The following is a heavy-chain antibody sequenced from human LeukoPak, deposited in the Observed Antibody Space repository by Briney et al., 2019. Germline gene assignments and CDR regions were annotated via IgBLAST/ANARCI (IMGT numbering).Heavy chain of an antibody. CDR3: ARDRSFVVVPAAMSRYYYYYMDV. D-gene: IGHD2-2*01. Sequence: GGSLRLSCAASGFTFSSYWMSWVRQAPGKGLEWMANIKQDGSEKYYVDSVKGRFIISRDNAKNSLYLQMNSLRAEDTAVYYCARDRSFVVVPAAMSRYYYYYMDVWGKGTTVTVSS. V-gene: IGHV3-7*01. CDR1: GFTFSSYW. J-gene: IGHJ6*03. CDR2: IKQDGSEK.